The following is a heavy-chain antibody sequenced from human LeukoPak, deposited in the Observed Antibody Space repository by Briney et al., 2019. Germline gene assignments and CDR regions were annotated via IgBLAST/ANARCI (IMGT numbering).Heavy chain of an antibody. Sequence: PSETLSLTCTVSVGSISSYYWSWIRQPPGKGLECIWCFYYSGNTHSNPSLKSRVTISVDTSKNQFSLKMMSVTAADTAVYYCATVRPENSGSYYWDYWGQGTLVTVSS. J-gene: IGHJ4*02. D-gene: IGHD1-26*01. CDR3: ATVRPENSGSYYWDY. CDR1: VGSISSYY. V-gene: IGHV4-59*08. CDR2: FYYSGNT.